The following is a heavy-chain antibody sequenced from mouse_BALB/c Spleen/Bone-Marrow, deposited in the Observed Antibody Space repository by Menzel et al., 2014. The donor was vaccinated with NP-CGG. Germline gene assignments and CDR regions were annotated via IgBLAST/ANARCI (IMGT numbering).Heavy chain of an antibody. CDR3: GRGDY. V-gene: IGHV5-17*02. Sequence: KLSCAASGFTFSSFGMHWVRQAPEKGLEWVAYISSGSSPIFYADTVKGRFTISRDNPKNTLFLQMTSLRSEDTAMYYCGRGDYWGQGTTLTVSS. CDR2: ISSGSSPI. J-gene: IGHJ2*01. CDR1: GFTFSSFG.